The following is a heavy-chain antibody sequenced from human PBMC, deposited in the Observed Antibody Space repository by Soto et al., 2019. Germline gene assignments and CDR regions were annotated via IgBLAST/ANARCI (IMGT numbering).Heavy chain of an antibody. V-gene: IGHV3-33*01. Sequence: QVQLVESGGGVVQPGRTLRLSCTASGFTFSSYGMYWVRQAPGKGMECVAVIWYDVSNKYYEDSVKGRFTISRDNAKNTLYLQMNSLRAEDTAVYYSARDEGFTVDWGQGTLVTVS. J-gene: IGHJ4*02. D-gene: IGHD2-15*01. CDR1: GFTFSSYG. CDR3: ARDEGFTVD. CDR2: IWYDVSNK.